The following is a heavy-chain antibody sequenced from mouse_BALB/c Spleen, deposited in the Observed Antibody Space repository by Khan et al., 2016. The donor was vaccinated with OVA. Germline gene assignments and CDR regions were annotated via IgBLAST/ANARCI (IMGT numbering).Heavy chain of an antibody. J-gene: IGHJ3*01. CDR2: IDPSDSET. Sequence: VQLQQSGPQLVRPGASVKISCKASGYSFTTYWMHWVKQRPGQGLEWIGMIDPSDSETRLNQKFKDKATLTVDKSSTTAYMQLSSPTSEDAAVYYCARLPYWGQGTLVTVSA. CDR3: ARLPY. CDR1: GYSFTTYW. V-gene: IGHV1S126*01.